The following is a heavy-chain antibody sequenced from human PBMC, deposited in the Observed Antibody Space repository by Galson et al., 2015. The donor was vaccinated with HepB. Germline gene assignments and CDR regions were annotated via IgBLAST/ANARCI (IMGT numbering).Heavy chain of an antibody. CDR2: IKGDGSEE. V-gene: IGHV3-7*03. J-gene: IGHJ4*02. D-gene: IGHD7-27*01. CDR1: GFTFSPIW. CDR3: ARDWNWGRDY. Sequence: SLRLSCAASGFTFSPIWMSWVRQAPGKGLEWVAKIKGDGSEEYYVDSVKGRFTISRDNARNSLYLQMNSLTAEDTALYYCARDWNWGRDYWGRGTLVTVSS.